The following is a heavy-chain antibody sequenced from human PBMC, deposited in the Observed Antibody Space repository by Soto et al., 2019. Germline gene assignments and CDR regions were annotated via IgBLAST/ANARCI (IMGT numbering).Heavy chain of an antibody. V-gene: IGHV4-39*01. Sequence: SETLSLTCTVSGGSVTNSSYYWGWNRQSPGKGLVWIGSVYYRGRSYSKSSVKSRITISVDTSKNQFSLNLNSVTASATAVYFCVSLRTTVITQAYFDHWGPGALVTVSS. CDR3: VSLRTTVITQAYFDH. J-gene: IGHJ4*02. CDR2: VYYRGRS. CDR1: GGSVTNSSYY. D-gene: IGHD4-4*01.